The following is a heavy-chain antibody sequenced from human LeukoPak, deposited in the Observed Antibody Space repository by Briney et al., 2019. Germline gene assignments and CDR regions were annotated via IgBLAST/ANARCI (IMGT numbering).Heavy chain of an antibody. V-gene: IGHV3-23*01. CDR2: IGGSGGTT. D-gene: IGHD1-1*01. J-gene: IGHJ4*02. CDR1: GFPFSTND. CDR3: AKVKTHWYFDR. Sequence: PGGSLRLSCAASGFPFSTNDMSWVRQAPGKGLEWVSAIGGSGGTTYEDSVKGRFTISRDNSKNTLYLQMNSLRAEDTAVYYCAKVKTHWYFDRWGLGTLVTVSS.